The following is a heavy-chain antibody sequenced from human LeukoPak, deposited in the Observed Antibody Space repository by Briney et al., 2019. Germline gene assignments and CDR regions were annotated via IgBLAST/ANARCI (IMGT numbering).Heavy chain of an antibody. V-gene: IGHV3-23*01. D-gene: IGHD5-24*01. CDR1: GFTFSRHG. CDR3: AKDDAWLQYND. CDR2: ISPSGDIK. J-gene: IGHJ4*02. Sequence: GGSLRLSCVASGFTFSRHGMNWVRQAPGRGLEWVSGISPSGDIKYYVDSVKGRFTVSRDNSKNTLYLQINSLRDEDTAVYYCAKDDAWLQYNDWGQGTLVTVSS.